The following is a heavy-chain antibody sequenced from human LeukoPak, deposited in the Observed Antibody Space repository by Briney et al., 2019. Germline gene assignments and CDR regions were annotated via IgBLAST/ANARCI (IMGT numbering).Heavy chain of an antibody. CDR3: AKDKEAVAGTAGYYGMDV. V-gene: IGHV3-43*01. D-gene: IGHD6-19*01. Sequence: PGGSLRLSCAASGFTFDDYTMHWVRQAPGKGLEWVSLISWDGGSTYYADSVKGRFTISRDNSKNSLYLQMNSLRTEDTALYYCAKDKEAVAGTAGYYGMDVWGQGTTVTVSS. CDR1: GFTFDDYT. J-gene: IGHJ6*02. CDR2: ISWDGGST.